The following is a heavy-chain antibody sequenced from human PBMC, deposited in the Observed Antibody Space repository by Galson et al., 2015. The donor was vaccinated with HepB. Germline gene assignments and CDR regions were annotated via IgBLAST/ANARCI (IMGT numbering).Heavy chain of an antibody. D-gene: IGHD6-13*01. CDR1: GGSFSGYY. CDR2: INHSGST. V-gene: IGHV4-34*01. CDR3: ARGLIAAAGQDY. Sequence: TLSLTCAVYGGSFSGYYWSWIRQPPGKGLEWIGEINHSGSTNYNPSLKSRVTISVDTSKNQFSLKLSSVTAADTAVYYCARGLIAAAGQDYWGQGTLVTVSS. J-gene: IGHJ4*02.